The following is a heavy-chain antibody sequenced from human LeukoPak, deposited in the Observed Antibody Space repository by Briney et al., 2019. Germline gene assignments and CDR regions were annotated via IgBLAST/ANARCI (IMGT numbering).Heavy chain of an antibody. J-gene: IGHJ4*02. Sequence: PGTLSLTCTVSGYSIGSGYYWGWSRQPPGKGQEWIGSIYHSGSTYYNPSLKSRVNISVDTSKNQFSLKLSSVTAADTAVYYCARANYDFWSGYYHPQNFDSWGQGTLVTVSS. D-gene: IGHD3-3*01. V-gene: IGHV4-38-2*02. CDR2: IYHSGST. CDR3: ARANYDFWSGYYHPQNFDS. CDR1: GYSIGSGYY.